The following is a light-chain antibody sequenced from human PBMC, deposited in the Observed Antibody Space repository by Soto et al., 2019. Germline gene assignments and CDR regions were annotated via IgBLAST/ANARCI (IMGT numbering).Light chain of an antibody. J-gene: IGKJ2*01. V-gene: IGKV3-20*01. CDR2: DAS. Sequence: EIVLTQSPGTLSLSPGERATLSCRASQSVSSSYLAWYQQKPGQAPRLLIYDASSRATGIPDRFSGSGSWTHFTLTISRLEPEDFAVYFCQQYGSSPYTFGQGTKLEIK. CDR3: QQYGSSPYT. CDR1: QSVSSSY.